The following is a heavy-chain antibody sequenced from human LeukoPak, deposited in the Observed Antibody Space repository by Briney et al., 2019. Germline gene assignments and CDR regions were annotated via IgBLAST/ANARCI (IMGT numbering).Heavy chain of an antibody. CDR3: AKVPGGNYDYVWGSTW. CDR1: GFTFSSYG. V-gene: IGHV3-30*18. Sequence: GGSLRLSCAASGFTFSSYGMHWVRQAPGKGLEWVAVISYDGSNKYYADSVKGRFTISRDNSKNTLYLQMNSLRAEDTAVYYCAKVPGGNYDYVWGSTWWGQGTLVTVSS. D-gene: IGHD3-16*01. J-gene: IGHJ4*02. CDR2: ISYDGSNK.